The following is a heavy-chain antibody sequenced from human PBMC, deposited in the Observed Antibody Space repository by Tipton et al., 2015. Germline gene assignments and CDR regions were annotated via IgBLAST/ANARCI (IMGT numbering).Heavy chain of an antibody. D-gene: IGHD3-22*01. Sequence: TLSLTCAISGDSISSSSYYWGWIRQPPGKGLEWIGSISYSGSIYYNPSLKSRVTMSVGSSKTHFSLNLNTVTAADTAVYYCARDAGRYYDSSGLSWYFDLWGRGTLVTVSS. CDR3: ARDAGRYYDSSGLSWYFDL. CDR2: ISYSGSI. CDR1: GDSISSSSYY. J-gene: IGHJ2*01. V-gene: IGHV4-39*02.